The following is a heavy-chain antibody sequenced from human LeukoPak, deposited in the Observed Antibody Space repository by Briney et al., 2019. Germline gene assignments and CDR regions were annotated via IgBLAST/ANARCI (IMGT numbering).Heavy chain of an antibody. Sequence: SETLSLTCAVYGGSFSGYYWSWIRQPPGKGLEWIGYIYNSGSTNYNPSLKSRVTISVDTSKNQFSLKLSSVTAADTAVYYCARSPGKYSSGWGDFDYWGQGTLVTVSS. D-gene: IGHD6-19*01. J-gene: IGHJ4*02. CDR2: IYNSGST. CDR1: GGSFSGYY. CDR3: ARSPGKYSSGWGDFDY. V-gene: IGHV4-59*01.